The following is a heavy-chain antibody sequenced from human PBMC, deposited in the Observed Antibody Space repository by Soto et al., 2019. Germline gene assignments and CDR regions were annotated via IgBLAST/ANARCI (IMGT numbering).Heavy chain of an antibody. CDR1: GYSFTSHG. D-gene: IGHD4-17*01. CDR2: INGVTGRT. CDR3: ATWAGQARDFGGPFDY. Sequence: QIRLVQSGVAVKNPGASVKVPCQGSGYSFTSHGVSWVRQAPGQGLEWMGWINGVTGRTTYARRFQSRVALTTDKSTNTAYMELTRLRSDDAAVYYCATWAGQARDFGGPFDYWGQGTLVTVSS. J-gene: IGHJ4*02. V-gene: IGHV1-18*01.